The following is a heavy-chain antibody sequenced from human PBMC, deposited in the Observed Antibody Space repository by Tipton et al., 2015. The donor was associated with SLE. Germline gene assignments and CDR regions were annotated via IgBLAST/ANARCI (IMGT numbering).Heavy chain of an antibody. CDR2: MNPNSGNT. CDR3: AREPPQLGFDY. D-gene: IGHD5-24*01. Sequence: QSGAEVKKPGASVKVSCKASGYTFTSFDINWVRQATGQGLEWMGWMNPNSGNTAYAQKFQGRVTMTRDTSISTAYMELSSLRSEGTAVYYCAREPPQLGFDYWGQGTLVTVSS. V-gene: IGHV1-8*01. CDR1: GYTFTSFD. J-gene: IGHJ4*02.